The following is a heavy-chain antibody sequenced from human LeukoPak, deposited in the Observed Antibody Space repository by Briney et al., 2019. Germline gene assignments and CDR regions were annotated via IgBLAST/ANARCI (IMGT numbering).Heavy chain of an antibody. V-gene: IGHV3-30*18. CDR1: GFTFSSYG. CDR3: AKDRDSRMWYKDAFHI. J-gene: IGHJ3*02. Sequence: GGSLRLSCAASGFTFSSYGMHWVRQAPGKGLEWVAVISYDGSNKYYADSVKGRFTISRDNSKNTLYLQMNSLRVEDTAVYYCAKDRDSRMWYKDAFHIWGLGTMVTVSS. D-gene: IGHD3-22*01. CDR2: ISYDGSNK.